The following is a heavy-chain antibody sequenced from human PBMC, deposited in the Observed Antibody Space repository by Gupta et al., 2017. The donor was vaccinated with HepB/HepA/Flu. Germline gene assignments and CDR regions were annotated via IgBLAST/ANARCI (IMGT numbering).Heavy chain of an antibody. D-gene: IGHD5-18*01. CDR2: ISDSGNTR. Sequence: EVQLVESGGGLVQPGGSLRLSCAASGFPFSSYEMNWVRQAPGKGLEWISFISDSGNTRHYADSVKGRSTISRDNAKNSLYLQMSSLGDEDTAMYYCAAGRPSGYSYGHDFWGQGTRVTVSS. CDR1: GFPFSSYE. CDR3: AAGRPSGYSYGHDF. V-gene: IGHV3-48*03. J-gene: IGHJ4*02.